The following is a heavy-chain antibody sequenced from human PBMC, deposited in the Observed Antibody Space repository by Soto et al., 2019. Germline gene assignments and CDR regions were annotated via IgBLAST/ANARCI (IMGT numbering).Heavy chain of an antibody. CDR2: IYYSGST. Sequence: PSETLSLTCTVSGGSISSSSYYWGWIRQPPGKGLEWIGSIYYSGSTYYNPSLKSRVTISVDTSKNQFSLKLSSVTAADTAVYYCARQVGDSAAYYFDYWGQGTLVTVLL. CDR3: ARQVGDSAAYYFDY. V-gene: IGHV4-39*01. J-gene: IGHJ4*02. CDR1: GGSISSSSYY.